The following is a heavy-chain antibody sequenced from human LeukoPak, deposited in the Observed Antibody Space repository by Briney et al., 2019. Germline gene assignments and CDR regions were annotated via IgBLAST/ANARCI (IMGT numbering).Heavy chain of an antibody. CDR1: GFTFSSYA. J-gene: IGHJ4*02. Sequence: GGSLRLSSAASGFTFSSYAMSWVRQAPGKGLEWVSAISGSGGSTYYADSVKGRFTISRDNPKNTLYLQMNSLRAEDTAVYYCAKTHSLMIVGNDYWGQGTLVTVSS. CDR3: AKTHSLMIVGNDY. D-gene: IGHD3-22*01. V-gene: IGHV3-23*01. CDR2: ISGSGGST.